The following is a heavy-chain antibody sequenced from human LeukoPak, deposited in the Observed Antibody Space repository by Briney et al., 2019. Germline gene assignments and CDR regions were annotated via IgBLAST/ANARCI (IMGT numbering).Heavy chain of an antibody. Sequence: SETLSLTCAVYGGSFRGYYWSWIRQPPGKGLEWIGEINHSGSTNYNPSLKSRVTISVDTSKNQFSLKLSSVTAADTAVYYCARLGPLSAIRRTYYYYYMDVWGKGTTVTVS. V-gene: IGHV4-34*01. CDR3: ARLGPLSAIRRTYYYYYMDV. CDR1: GGSFRGYY. D-gene: IGHD5-24*01. CDR2: INHSGST. J-gene: IGHJ6*03.